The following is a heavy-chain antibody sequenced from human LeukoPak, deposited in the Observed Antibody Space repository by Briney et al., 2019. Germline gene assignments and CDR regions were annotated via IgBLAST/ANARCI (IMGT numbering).Heavy chain of an antibody. Sequence: SETLSLTCTVSGGSISSGDYYWSWIRQPPGKGLEWIAYMYYSGSTYYNPSLKSRVTMSADTSKNQLSLKLSSVTAADTAVYYCTRPYYYDSRIDPWGQGILVTVSS. CDR1: GGSISSGDYY. D-gene: IGHD3-22*01. CDR2: MYYSGST. CDR3: TRPYYYDSRIDP. V-gene: IGHV4-30-4*01. J-gene: IGHJ5*02.